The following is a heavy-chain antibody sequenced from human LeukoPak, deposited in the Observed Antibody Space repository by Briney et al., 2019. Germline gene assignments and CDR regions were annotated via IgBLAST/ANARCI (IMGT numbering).Heavy chain of an antibody. V-gene: IGHV4-59*12. D-gene: IGHD2-21*01. CDR1: GGSISSYY. CDR2: IYYSGST. Sequence: RASETLSLTCTVSGGSISSYYWSWIRQPPGKGLEWIGYIYYSGSTNYNPSLKSRVTISVDTSKNQFSLKLSSVTAADTAVYYCARDRSADSLFDYWGQGTLVTVSS. J-gene: IGHJ4*02. CDR3: ARDRSADSLFDY.